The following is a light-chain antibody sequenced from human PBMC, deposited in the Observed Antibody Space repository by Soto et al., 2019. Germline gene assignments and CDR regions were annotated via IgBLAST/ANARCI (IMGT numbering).Light chain of an antibody. Sequence: EIQMTQSPSSLSASLGDRVTITCRASQGIGVYLAWFQQKPGKVPRLLIYAASALQSGVPSRFSGGGSGTDFTLTINSLQPEDVATYYCQKYNSAPLTFGGGTKVEIK. J-gene: IGKJ4*01. V-gene: IGKV1-27*01. CDR2: AAS. CDR1: QGIGVY. CDR3: QKYNSAPLT.